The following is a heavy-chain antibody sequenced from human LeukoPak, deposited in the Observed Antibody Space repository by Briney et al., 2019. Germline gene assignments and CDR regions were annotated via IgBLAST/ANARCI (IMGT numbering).Heavy chain of an antibody. Sequence: GGSLTLSCAASGFTFSDYSMSWLRQAPGKGLEWVASITSGSNYIYYTDSVKGRFTISRDNAKNSLFLQMNSLRAEDTAVFYCARGVSGYFDSSGRHYWGQGTLVTVSS. V-gene: IGHV3-21*01. CDR2: ITSGSNYI. J-gene: IGHJ4*02. D-gene: IGHD3-22*01. CDR3: ARGVSGYFDSSGRHY. CDR1: GFTFSDYS.